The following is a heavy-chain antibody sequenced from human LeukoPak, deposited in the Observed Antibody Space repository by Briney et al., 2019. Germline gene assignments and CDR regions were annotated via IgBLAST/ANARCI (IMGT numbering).Heavy chain of an antibody. CDR2: IIPIFGTA. CDR1: GGTFSSYA. D-gene: IGHD1-26*01. J-gene: IGHJ6*03. V-gene: IGHV1-69*05. Sequence: SVKVSCKASGGTFSSYAISWVRQAPGQGLEWMGGIIPIFGTANYAQKFQGRVTITTDESTSTAYMELSSLRSEDTAVYYCARSQVGGSSLDYYYMDVWGKGTTVTVSS. CDR3: ARSQVGGSSLDYYYMDV.